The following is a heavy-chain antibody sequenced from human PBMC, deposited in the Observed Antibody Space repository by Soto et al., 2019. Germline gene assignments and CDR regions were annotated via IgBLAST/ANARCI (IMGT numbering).Heavy chain of an antibody. J-gene: IGHJ6*02. CDR2: ISSSSRTI. CDR3: AKSPGITIFGVVTPRYGMDV. Sequence: PGGSLRLSCAASGFTFSDYYMSWIRQAPGKGLEWVSYISSSSRTIYYADSVRGRFTISRDNAENSVYLQMNSLRAEDTAVYYCAKSPGITIFGVVTPRYGMDVWGQGTTVTVSS. D-gene: IGHD3-3*01. CDR1: GFTFSDYY. V-gene: IGHV3-11*01.